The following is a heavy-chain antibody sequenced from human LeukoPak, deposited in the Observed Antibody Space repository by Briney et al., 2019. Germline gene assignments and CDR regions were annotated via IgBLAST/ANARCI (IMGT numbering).Heavy chain of an antibody. J-gene: IGHJ3*01. CDR1: GFTFDDYA. V-gene: IGHV3-43*02. D-gene: IGHD4-23*01. CDR2: ISGDGGST. CDR3: XXXILGXGGNXXXXDXXGXGXXXTXXXXXXXXXXXXFD. Sequence: GGSLRLSCAASGFTFDDYAMHWVRQAPGKGLEWVSLISGDGGSTYYADSVKGRFTISRDNSKNSLYLQMNSLRTEDTALDYXXXXILGXGGNXXXXDXXGXGXXXTXXXXXXXXXXXXFD.